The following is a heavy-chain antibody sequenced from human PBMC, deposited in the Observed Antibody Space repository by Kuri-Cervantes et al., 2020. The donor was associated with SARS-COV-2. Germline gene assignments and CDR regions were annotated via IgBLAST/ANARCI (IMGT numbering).Heavy chain of an antibody. CDR1: GFTFDDYG. D-gene: IGHD3-22*01. CDR3: ARCPYYYDSSGSNDAFDI. J-gene: IGHJ3*02. Sequence: SQTLSLTCAASGFTFDDYGMSWVRQPPGKGLEWIGEINHSGSTNYNPSLKSRVTISVDTSKNQFSLKLSSVTAADTAVYYCARCPYYYDSSGSNDAFDIWGQGTMVTVSS. V-gene: IGHV4-34*01. CDR2: INHSGST.